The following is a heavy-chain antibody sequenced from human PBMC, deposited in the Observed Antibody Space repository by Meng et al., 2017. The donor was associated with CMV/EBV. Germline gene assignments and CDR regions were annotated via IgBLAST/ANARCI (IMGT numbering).Heavy chain of an antibody. J-gene: IGHJ4*02. CDR2: IIPIFGTA. CDR1: GGTFSSYA. D-gene: IGHD3-3*01. Sequence: SVKVSCKASGGTFSSYAISWVRQAPGQGLEWMGGIIPIFGTANYAQKFQGRVTITTDESTSTAYMELSSLRSEDTAVYYCARANKGVRYDFWSGSALDYWGQGTLVTVSS. V-gene: IGHV1-69*05. CDR3: ARANKGVRYDFWSGSALDY.